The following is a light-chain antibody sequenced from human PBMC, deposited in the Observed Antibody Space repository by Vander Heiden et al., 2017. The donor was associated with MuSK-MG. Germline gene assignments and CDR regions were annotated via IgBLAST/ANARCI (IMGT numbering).Light chain of an antibody. J-gene: IGKJ4*01. CDR3: QQYNNWPLT. CDR1: QSVSSN. Sequence: DIVLKHSPATLSLSPGERVTLSCRASQSVSSNLAWYQQKPGQAPRLLIYGASTRATGIPARFSGSGSGTEFTLTISSLQSEDFAVYYCQQYNNWPLTFGGGTKVEIK. V-gene: IGKV3-15*01. CDR2: GAS.